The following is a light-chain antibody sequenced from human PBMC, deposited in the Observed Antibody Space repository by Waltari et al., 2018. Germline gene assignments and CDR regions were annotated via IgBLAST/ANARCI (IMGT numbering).Light chain of an antibody. CDR3: QQYNKWPPT. J-gene: IGKJ4*01. Sequence: EIVMTKSPATLSLSPGERATLSCRTSQSVNSHLAWYQQKPGQAPSLLIYGASTRATGVPLRFSVSGSGAEFTLTISSLQSEDLAIYHCQQYNKWPPTFGGGTKVEIK. CDR2: GAS. CDR1: QSVNSH. V-gene: IGKV3-15*01.